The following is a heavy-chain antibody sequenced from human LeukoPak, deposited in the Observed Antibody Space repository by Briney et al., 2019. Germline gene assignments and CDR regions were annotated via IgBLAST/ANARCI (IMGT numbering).Heavy chain of an antibody. V-gene: IGHV1-46*01. CDR3: ARGHSSVEEAAAGYYFDY. Sequence: ASVKVSCKASGYTFTSYGISWVRQAPGQGLEWMGIINPSGGSTSYAQKFQGRVTMTRDTSTSTVYMELSSLRSEDTAVYYCARGHSSVEEAAAGYYFDYWGQGTLVTVSS. J-gene: IGHJ4*02. CDR1: GYTFTSYG. D-gene: IGHD6-13*01. CDR2: INPSGGST.